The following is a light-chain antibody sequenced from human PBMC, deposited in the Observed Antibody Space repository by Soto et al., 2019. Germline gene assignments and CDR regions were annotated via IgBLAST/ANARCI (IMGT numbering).Light chain of an antibody. V-gene: IGKV1-6*01. Sequence: AIQMTQSPSSLSASVGDRVTITCRASQGIKNDLGWYQQKPGKAPNLLIYAASSLQSGVPSRFSGSGSGTDFTLIISSLQPEDFATYYCLQDYNYPLTFGGGTKVDIK. CDR3: LQDYNYPLT. CDR1: QGIKND. CDR2: AAS. J-gene: IGKJ4*01.